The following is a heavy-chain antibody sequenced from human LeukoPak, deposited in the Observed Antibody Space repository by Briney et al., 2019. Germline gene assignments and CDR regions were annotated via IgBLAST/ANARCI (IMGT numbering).Heavy chain of an antibody. J-gene: IGHJ6*02. V-gene: IGHV3-48*02. CDR2: ISGSSKII. D-gene: IGHD1-26*01. Sequence: GGSLRLSCAASGFPFSSYGMHWVRQAPGKGLEWISYISGSSKIIHWAESLKGRFTISRDNAKNSLYLQMNSLRDEDTAVYYCARDYSSSGSFFGYYYGMDVWGQGTTVTVSS. CDR3: ARDYSSSGSFFGYYYGMDV. CDR1: GFPFSSYG.